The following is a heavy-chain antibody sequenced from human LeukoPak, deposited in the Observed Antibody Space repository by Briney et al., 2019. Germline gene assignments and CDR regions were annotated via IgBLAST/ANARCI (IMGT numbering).Heavy chain of an antibody. V-gene: IGHV4-34*01. Sequence: PSETLSLTCAVYGGSFSGYYWSWIRQPPGKGLEWIGEINHSGSTNYNPSLRSRVTISVDTSKNQFSLKLSSVTAADTAVYYCARDCNPTVTTGYLPPVGGWFDPWGQGTLVTVSS. CDR1: GGSFSGYY. CDR2: INHSGST. CDR3: ARDCNPTVTTGYLPPVGGWFDP. D-gene: IGHD4-17*01. J-gene: IGHJ5*02.